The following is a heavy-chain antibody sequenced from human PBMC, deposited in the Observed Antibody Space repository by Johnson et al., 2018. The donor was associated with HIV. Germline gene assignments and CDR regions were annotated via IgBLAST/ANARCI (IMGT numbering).Heavy chain of an antibody. CDR1: GFTFSSYA. D-gene: IGHD6-19*01. Sequence: VQLLESGGGVVQPGRSLRLSCAASGFTFSSYAMRWVRQAPGKGLEWVAVISYDGSNKYYADSVKGRFTISRDNSKNTLYLQMNSLRAEDTAVYYCARAGQQWLADAFDIWGQGTMVTVSS. CDR3: ARAGQQWLADAFDI. V-gene: IGHV3-30-3*01. CDR2: ISYDGSNK. J-gene: IGHJ3*02.